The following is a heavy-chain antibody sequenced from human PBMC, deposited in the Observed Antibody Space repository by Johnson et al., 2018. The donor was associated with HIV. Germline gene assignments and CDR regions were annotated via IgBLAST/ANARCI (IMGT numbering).Heavy chain of an antibody. CDR3: ARYGSSSVGGHDAFDI. CDR1: QFTFSNYY. Sequence: QVQLVESGGGLAKPAWSPRLSCAASQFTFSNYYMNCVRQAPGKGLEWVAVISYDGSNKYYADSVKGRFTISRDNSKNTLYLQMNSLRPEDTAVYYCARYGSSSVGGHDAFDIWGQGTMVTVSS. V-gene: IGHV3-30*14. D-gene: IGHD6-6*01. J-gene: IGHJ3*02. CDR2: ISYDGSNK.